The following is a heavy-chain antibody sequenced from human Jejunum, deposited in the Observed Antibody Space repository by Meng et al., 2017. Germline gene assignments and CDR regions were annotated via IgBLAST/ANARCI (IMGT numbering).Heavy chain of an antibody. CDR3: ARDRGAAGTDY. J-gene: IGHJ4*02. Sequence: QVQLVWSGGALVRPGGSLSLSCAASGFTFSNFYMRWIRLAPGKGLEWVSDISPTSSNIYYADAVKGRFTISRDNAKNSMYLHMNSLRADDTAVYYCARDRGAAGTDYWGQGTLVTVPS. CDR1: GFTFSNFY. D-gene: IGHD6-25*01. V-gene: IGHV3-11*01. CDR2: ISPTSSNI.